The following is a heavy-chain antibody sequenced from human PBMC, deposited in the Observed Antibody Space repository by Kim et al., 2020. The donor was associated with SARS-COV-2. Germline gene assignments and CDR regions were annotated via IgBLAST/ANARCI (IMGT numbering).Heavy chain of an antibody. V-gene: IGHV4-59*01. CDR2: IYYSGST. D-gene: IGHD5-18*01. CDR1: GGSISSYY. J-gene: IGHJ4*02. CDR3: ARYGDVDTAMVFDY. Sequence: SETLSLTCTVSGGSISSYYWSWIRQPPGKGLEWIGYIYYSGSTNYNPSLKSRVTISVDTSKNQFSLKLSSVTAADTAVYYCARYGDVDTAMVFDYWGQGTLVTVSS.